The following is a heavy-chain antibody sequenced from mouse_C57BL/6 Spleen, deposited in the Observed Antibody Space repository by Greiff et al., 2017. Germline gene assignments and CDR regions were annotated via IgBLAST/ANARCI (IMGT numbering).Heavy chain of an antibody. CDR1: GYTFTSYW. CDR2: IYPGSGST. V-gene: IGHV1-55*01. CDR3: ARWGYASLVYFDY. J-gene: IGHJ2*01. D-gene: IGHD6-2*01. Sequence: QVQLQQPGAELVKPGASVKMSCKASGYTFTSYWIPWVKQRPGQGLEWIGDIYPGSGSTNYNEKFKSKATLTVDTSSSTAYMQLSSLTSEDSAVYYCARWGYASLVYFDYWGQGTTLTVSA.